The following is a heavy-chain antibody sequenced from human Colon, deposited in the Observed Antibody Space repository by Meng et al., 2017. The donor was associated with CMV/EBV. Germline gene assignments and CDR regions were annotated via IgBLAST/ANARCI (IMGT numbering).Heavy chain of an antibody. CDR3: VRSSGWSLFDY. Sequence: VPLMRSCAGVMKPGASVKVSCKNAADSFSDCYIHWLRQAPGQGREWMGWIRSHGSATNYAQKIRGRVTMTRDASVSTAYMKLIGLTSDDTAVYFCVRSSGWSLFDYWGPGALVTVSS. CDR1: ADSFSDCY. CDR2: IRSHGSAT. J-gene: IGHJ4*02. V-gene: IGHV1-2*02. D-gene: IGHD6-19*01.